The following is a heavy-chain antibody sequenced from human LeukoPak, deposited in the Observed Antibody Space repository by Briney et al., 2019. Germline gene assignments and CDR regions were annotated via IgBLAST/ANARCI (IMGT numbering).Heavy chain of an antibody. D-gene: IGHD3-22*01. J-gene: IGHJ4*02. CDR2: ISGSGGST. Sequence: GGSLRLSCAASGFTFSNNWMHWVRQAPGKGLEWVSAISGSGGSTYYADSVKGRFTISRDNSKNTLYLQMNSLRAEDTAVYYCAKDLGYYDSSGYYHYWGQGTLVTVSS. V-gene: IGHV3-23*01. CDR1: GFTFSNNW. CDR3: AKDLGYYDSSGYYHY.